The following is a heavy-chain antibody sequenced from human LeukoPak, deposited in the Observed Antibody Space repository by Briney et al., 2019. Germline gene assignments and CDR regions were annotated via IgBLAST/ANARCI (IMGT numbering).Heavy chain of an antibody. V-gene: IGHV4-61*02. CDR3: ATILLEWLSIDY. J-gene: IGHJ4*02. CDR2: ISTSGST. CDR1: GGSISSGSYY. Sequence: PSETLSLTCTVSGGSISSGSYYWSWIRQPAGKGLEWIGRISTSGSTHYNPSLKSRVTISVDTSMNQFSLKLSSVTAADTAIYYCATILLEWLSIDYWGQGTLVTVSS. D-gene: IGHD3-3*01.